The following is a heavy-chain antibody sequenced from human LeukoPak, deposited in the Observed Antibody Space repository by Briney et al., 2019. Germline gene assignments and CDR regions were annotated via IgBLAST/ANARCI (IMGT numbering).Heavy chain of an antibody. CDR3: VRHGSGNYYRAIDC. CDR2: INSDENST. CDR1: GFTFSSYW. Sequence: SGGSLRLSCAASGFTFSSYWMHWVRQAPGKGLVWVARINSDENSTTYADSVKGRFTISRDNAKNTLYLQMNTLRAEDTAVYYCVRHGSGNYYRAIDCWGQGTLVTVSS. D-gene: IGHD3-10*01. V-gene: IGHV3-74*01. J-gene: IGHJ4*02.